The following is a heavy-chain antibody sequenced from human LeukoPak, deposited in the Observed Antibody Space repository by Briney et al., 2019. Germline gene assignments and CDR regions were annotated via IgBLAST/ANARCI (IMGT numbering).Heavy chain of an antibody. V-gene: IGHV3-74*01. J-gene: IGHJ4*02. D-gene: IGHD5-18*01. CDR2: INRGGSRT. Sequence: GGSLRLSCAASGFTFSNHWMHWVRHAPGKGLMWVSRINRGGSRTDYADSVKGRFTISRDDAKNTLYLQLNSLRAEDTAVYFCARGGSDTAMAHDYWGQGTLVTVSS. CDR1: GFTFSNHW. CDR3: ARGGSDTAMAHDY.